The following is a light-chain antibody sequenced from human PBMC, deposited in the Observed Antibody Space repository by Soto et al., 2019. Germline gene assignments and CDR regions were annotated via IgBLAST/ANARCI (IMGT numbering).Light chain of an antibody. CDR1: QAISSY. V-gene: IGKV1-39*01. CDR3: QRTYSAPDYT. J-gene: IGKJ2*01. CDR2: AAY. Sequence: EIQLTQSPSSLSASVGDRVTLTCRASQAISSYLNWYQQKAGKAPKLLIYAAYNLQSGVQTRYSGRGSETDFKHTDSILQPEDVATYYGQRTYSAPDYTFGQGTKLDTK.